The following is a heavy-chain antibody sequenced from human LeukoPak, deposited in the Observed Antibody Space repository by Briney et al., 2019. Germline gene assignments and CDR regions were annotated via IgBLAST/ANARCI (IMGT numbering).Heavy chain of an antibody. CDR2: IYYSGST. CDR3: ARDPAPHYYGSGSYHWFDP. J-gene: IGHJ5*02. Sequence: SETLSLTCTVSGGSISSYYWSWIRQPPGKGLEWIGYIYYSGSTNYNPSLKSRVTISVDTSKNQFSLKLSSVTAADTAVYYCARDPAPHYYGSGSYHWFDPWGQGTLVTVSS. CDR1: GGSISSYY. D-gene: IGHD3-10*01. V-gene: IGHV4-59*01.